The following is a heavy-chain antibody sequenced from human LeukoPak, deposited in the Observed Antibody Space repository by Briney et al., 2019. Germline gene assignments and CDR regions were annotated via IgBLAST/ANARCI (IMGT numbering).Heavy chain of an antibody. Sequence: SETLSLTCTVSGGSISSGDYYWGWIRHHPGEGLEWIGYIHYSGRTYYNPSLKSRVTISLDTSKNQFSLSLSSVTAADTAMYYCASTHVDTAMVFDYWGQGTLVTVSS. CDR3: ASTHVDTAMVFDY. CDR2: IHYSGRT. CDR1: GGSISSGDYY. D-gene: IGHD5-18*01. J-gene: IGHJ4*02. V-gene: IGHV4-31*03.